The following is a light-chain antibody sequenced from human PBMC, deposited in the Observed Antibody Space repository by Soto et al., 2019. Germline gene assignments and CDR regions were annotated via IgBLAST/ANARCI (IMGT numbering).Light chain of an antibody. Sequence: EIMMTQSPATLSVSPEERATLSCWASQSVSSNLAWYQQRPGQAPRLLIYGASTRAAGIPARFSGSGSGTDFTLTISGLQSEDSAVYDCQQYNDWPPELTFGGGTEVEIK. CDR3: QQYNDWPPELT. J-gene: IGKJ4*01. V-gene: IGKV3-15*01. CDR1: QSVSSN. CDR2: GAS.